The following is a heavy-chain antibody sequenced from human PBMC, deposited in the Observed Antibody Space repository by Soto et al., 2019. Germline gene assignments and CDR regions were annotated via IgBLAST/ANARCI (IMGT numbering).Heavy chain of an antibody. J-gene: IGHJ3*02. Sequence: ASVKVSCKASGYTFTSYDINWVRQATGQGLEWMGWMNPNSGNTGYAQKFQGRVTMTRNTSISTAYMELSSLRSEDTAVYYCAKRGAYCSGGSCYSWAFDIWGQGTMVTVSS. CDR3: AKRGAYCSGGSCYSWAFDI. V-gene: IGHV1-8*01. CDR2: MNPNSGNT. CDR1: GYTFTSYD. D-gene: IGHD2-15*01.